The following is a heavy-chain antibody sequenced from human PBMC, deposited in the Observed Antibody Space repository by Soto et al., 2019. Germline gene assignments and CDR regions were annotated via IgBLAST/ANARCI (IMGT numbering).Heavy chain of an antibody. Sequence: PSETLSLTCTVSGGSISSGGYYWSWIRQHPGKGLEWIGYIYYSGSTYYNPSLKSRVTISVDTSKNQFSLKLSSVTAADTAVYYCARSVRGYRADAFDIWGQGTMVTVSS. CDR3: ARSVRGYRADAFDI. V-gene: IGHV4-31*03. J-gene: IGHJ3*02. CDR2: IYYSGST. CDR1: GGSISSGGYY. D-gene: IGHD3-10*01.